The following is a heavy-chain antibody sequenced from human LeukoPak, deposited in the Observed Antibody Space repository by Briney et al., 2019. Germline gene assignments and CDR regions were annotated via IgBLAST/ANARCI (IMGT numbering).Heavy chain of an antibody. J-gene: IGHJ4*02. CDR2: INPNSGGT. CDR3: ASLIAVAGTQFDY. Sequence: ASVKVSCKASGYTFTRYYMHWVRQAPGQGLEWMGIINPNSGGTSYAQDFQGRVTMTRDTSTSTVYKELSSLRFEDTAVYYCASLIAVAGTQFDYWGQGTLVTVSS. CDR1: GYTFTRYY. V-gene: IGHV1-46*01. D-gene: IGHD6-19*01.